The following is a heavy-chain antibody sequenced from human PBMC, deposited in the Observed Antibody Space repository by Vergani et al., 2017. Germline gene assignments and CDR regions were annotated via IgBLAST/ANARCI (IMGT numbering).Heavy chain of an antibody. V-gene: IGHV3-7*01. D-gene: IGHD2-2*01. CDR3: AGDHSYFSSTSCYIYYYYYYMDG. CDR2: IKQDGSEK. Sequence: EVQLVESGGGLVQPGGSLRLSCAASGFTFSSYWMSWVRQAPGKGLEWVANIKQDGSEKYYVDSVKGRFTISRDNAKNSLYLQMNSLRAEDTAVYYCAGDHSYFSSTSCYIYYYYYYMDGWGKGTTVTVSS. J-gene: IGHJ6*03. CDR1: GFTFSSYW.